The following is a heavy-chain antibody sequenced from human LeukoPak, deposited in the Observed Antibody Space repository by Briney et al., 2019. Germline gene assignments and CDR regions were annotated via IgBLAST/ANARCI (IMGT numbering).Heavy chain of an antibody. CDR2: INHSGST. Sequence: GSLRLSCAASGFTFSSYAMSWVRQAPGKGLEWIGEINHSGSTNYNPSLKSRVTISVDTSKNQFSLKLSSVTAADTAVYYCARHSRKGLGYCSGGSCYVPNWFDPWGQGTLVTVSS. D-gene: IGHD2-15*01. J-gene: IGHJ5*02. CDR1: GFTFSSYA. V-gene: IGHV4-34*01. CDR3: ARHSRKGLGYCSGGSCYVPNWFDP.